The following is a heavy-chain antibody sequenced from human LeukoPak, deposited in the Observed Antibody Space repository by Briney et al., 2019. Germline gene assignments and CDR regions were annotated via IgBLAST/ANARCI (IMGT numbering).Heavy chain of an antibody. CDR1: GFTFDDYT. J-gene: IGHJ3*02. D-gene: IGHD6-19*01. CDR2: ISWDGGST. V-gene: IGHV3-43*01. CDR3: AKDKSMDSSGWNLYDAFDI. Sequence: GGSLRLSCAASGFTFDDYTMPWVRQAPGKGLEWVSLISWDGGSTYYADSVKGRFTISRDNSKNSLYLQMNSLRTEDTALYYCAKDKSMDSSGWNLYDAFDIWGQGTMVTVSS.